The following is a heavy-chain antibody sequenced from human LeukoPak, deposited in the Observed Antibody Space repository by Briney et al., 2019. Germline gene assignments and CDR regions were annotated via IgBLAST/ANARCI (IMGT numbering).Heavy chain of an antibody. V-gene: IGHV4-39*01. D-gene: IGHD6-13*01. J-gene: IGHJ4*02. CDR2: IYYSGST. Sequence: PSETLSLTCTVSGGXISRSTYYWGWIRQPPGKGLEWIGSIYYSGSTYYNPSLKSRVTISVDTSKNQFSLKLSSVTAADTAVYYCASIAAAGNEWGQGTLVTVSS. CDR3: ASIAAAGNE. CDR1: GGXISRSTYY.